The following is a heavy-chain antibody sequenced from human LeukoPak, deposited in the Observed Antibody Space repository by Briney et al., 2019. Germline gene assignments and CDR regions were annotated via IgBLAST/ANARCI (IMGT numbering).Heavy chain of an antibody. CDR3: ARDPRSIAARSTSGVIDY. J-gene: IGHJ4*02. V-gene: IGHV3-7*03. CDR2: IKQDGSEK. CDR1: GFTFRSYW. Sequence: GGSLRLSCAASGFTFRSYWMSWVRQAPGKGLEWVANIKQDGSEKYYVDSVKGRFTISRDNAKNSLYLQMNSLRAEDTAVYYCARDPRSIAARSTSGVIDYWGQGTLVTVSS. D-gene: IGHD6-6*01.